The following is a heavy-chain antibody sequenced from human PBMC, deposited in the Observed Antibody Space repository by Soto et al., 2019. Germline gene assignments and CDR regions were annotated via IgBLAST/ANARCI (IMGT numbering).Heavy chain of an antibody. CDR3: ARGGDNWFDP. CDR1: GGSISSGGYY. Sequence: PSETLSLTCTVSGGSISSGGYYWSWIRQHPGKGLEWIGYIYYSGSTYYNPSLKSRVTISVDTSKNQFSLKLSSVTAADTAVYYCARGGDNWFDPWGQVTLVTVSS. V-gene: IGHV4-31*03. CDR2: IYYSGST. J-gene: IGHJ5*02. D-gene: IGHD3-3*01.